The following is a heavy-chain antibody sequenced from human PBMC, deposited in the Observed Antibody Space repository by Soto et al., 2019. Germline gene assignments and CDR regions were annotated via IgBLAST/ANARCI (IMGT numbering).Heavy chain of an antibody. J-gene: IGHJ6*02. CDR3: ARDLPNCISTSCYFLGYYYGMDV. CDR2: IWYDGSNK. V-gene: IGHV3-33*01. CDR1: GFTFSSYG. D-gene: IGHD2-2*01. Sequence: GGSLRLSCAASGFTFSSYGMHWVRQAPGKGLEWVAVIWYDGSNKYYADSVKGRFTISRDNSKNTLYLQMNSLRAEDTAVYYCARDLPNCISTSCYFLGYYYGMDVWGQGTTVTVSS.